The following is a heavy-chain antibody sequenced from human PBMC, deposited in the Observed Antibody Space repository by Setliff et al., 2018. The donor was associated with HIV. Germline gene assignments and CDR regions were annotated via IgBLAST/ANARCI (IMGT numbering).Heavy chain of an antibody. V-gene: IGHV4-61*01. CDR3: ARAEMATIVAFDI. J-gene: IGHJ3*02. CDR1: GDSVSSASYY. D-gene: IGHD5-12*01. CDR2: IYYSGTT. Sequence: KASETLSLTCTVSGDSVSSASYYWSWIRQPPGKGLEWIGYIYYSGTTKYNPSLKGRVTISVDTSKNQFSLKLSSVTAADTAVYYCARAEMATIVAFDIWGQGTMVTVSS.